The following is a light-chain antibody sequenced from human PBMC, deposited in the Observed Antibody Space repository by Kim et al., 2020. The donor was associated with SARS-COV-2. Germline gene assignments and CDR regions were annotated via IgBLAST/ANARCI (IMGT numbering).Light chain of an antibody. Sequence: SYELTQPPSVSVSPGQTASITCAGDKLGDKYACWYRQKPGQSPVLVIYQDSKRPSGIPERFSGSNSGNTATLTISGTQAMDEADYYCQAWDSSTKFFGTG. CDR2: QDS. CDR1: KLGDKY. CDR3: QAWDSSTKF. J-gene: IGLJ1*01. V-gene: IGLV3-1*01.